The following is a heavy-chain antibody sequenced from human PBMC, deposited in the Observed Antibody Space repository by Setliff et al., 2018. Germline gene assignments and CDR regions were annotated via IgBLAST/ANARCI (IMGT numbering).Heavy chain of an antibody. J-gene: IGHJ4*02. D-gene: IGHD2-21*02. CDR3: ARDLGHGGDSDY. CDR1: GYSIRSGYI. CDR2: IGHTGSI. V-gene: IGHV4-38-2*02. Sequence: SETLSLTCTVSGYSIRSGYIWGWIRQPPGKGLEWVGKIGHTGSINYNPSLKSRLTISRDRSKNQVSLKLNSVTATDTAAYYCARDLGHGGDSDYWGQGILVTVSS.